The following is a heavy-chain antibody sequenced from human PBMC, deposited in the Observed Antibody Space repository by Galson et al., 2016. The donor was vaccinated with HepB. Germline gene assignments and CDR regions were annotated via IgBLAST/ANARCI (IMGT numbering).Heavy chain of an antibody. CDR2: IYSGGST. V-gene: IGHV3-53*01. D-gene: IGHD6-13*01. CDR1: GFSVSSKY. Sequence: SLRLSCAASGFSVSSKYMSWVRQIPGKGLEWVSVIYSGGSTFYADSVKGRFTISRDNVKNTVYLQMNSVTDEDTAVYYCARRPSNWFGPSTFDIWGQGKMVIVSS. J-gene: IGHJ3*02. CDR3: ARRPSNWFGPSTFDI.